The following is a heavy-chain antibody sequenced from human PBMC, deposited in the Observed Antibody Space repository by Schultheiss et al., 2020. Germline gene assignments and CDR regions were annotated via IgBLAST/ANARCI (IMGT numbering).Heavy chain of an antibody. Sequence: GGSLRLSCAASGFTFSSYSINWVRQAPGKGLEWVAVISDDGSNKYYADSVKGRFTISRDNSKNTLYLQMNSLRAEDTAVYYCTTDRLVTTTYYYYAMDVWGQGTTVTVSS. CDR1: GFTFSSYS. J-gene: IGHJ6*02. V-gene: IGHV3-30*03. CDR2: ISDDGSNK. CDR3: TTDRLVTTTYYYYAMDV. D-gene: IGHD2-21*02.